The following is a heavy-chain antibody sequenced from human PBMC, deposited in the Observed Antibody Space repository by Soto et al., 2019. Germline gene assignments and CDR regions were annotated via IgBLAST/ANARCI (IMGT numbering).Heavy chain of an antibody. CDR1: GGSFSGYY. D-gene: IGHD6-13*01. CDR3: ARPAIAAVVSALDY. V-gene: IGHV4-34*01. J-gene: IGHJ4*02. CDR2: INHSGST. Sequence: SETLSLTCAVYGGSFSGYYWSWIRQPPGKGLEWIGEINHSGSTNYNPSLKSRVTISVDTSKNQFSLNLNSVTAADTAVYYCARPAIAAVVSALDYWGQGTLVTVSS.